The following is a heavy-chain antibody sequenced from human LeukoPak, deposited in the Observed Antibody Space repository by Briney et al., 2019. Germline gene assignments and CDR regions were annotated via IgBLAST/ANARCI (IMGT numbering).Heavy chain of an antibody. V-gene: IGHV4-4*07. Sequence: SETLSLTCTVSDGSISNYYWSWVRQPAGKGLEWIGRIYTTGNTNYDPSLKSRVTMSVDTSKNQFSLKLSSVTAADTAVYYCARIGRSFPSLDSWGQGTLVTVSS. D-gene: IGHD1-26*01. CDR3: ARIGRSFPSLDS. CDR1: DGSISNYY. CDR2: IYTTGNT. J-gene: IGHJ5*01.